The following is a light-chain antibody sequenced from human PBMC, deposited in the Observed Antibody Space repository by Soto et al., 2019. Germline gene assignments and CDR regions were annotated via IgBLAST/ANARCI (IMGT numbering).Light chain of an antibody. CDR3: QQYNTFSYT. J-gene: IGKJ2*01. CDR1: QSISSW. CDR2: DAS. Sequence: DIPMTQSPSTLSASVGDRVTITCRASQSISSWLAWYQQKPGKAPKLLIYDASSLESGVPSRFSGSGSGTEFTLTISSLQPDDFATYYCQQYNTFSYTFGRGTKLEI. V-gene: IGKV1-5*01.